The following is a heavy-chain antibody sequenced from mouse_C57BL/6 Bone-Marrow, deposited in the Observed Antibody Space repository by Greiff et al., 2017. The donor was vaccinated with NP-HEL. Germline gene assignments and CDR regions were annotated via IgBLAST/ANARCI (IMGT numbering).Heavy chain of an antibody. J-gene: IGHJ1*03. D-gene: IGHD1-1*01. CDR1: GYTFTDYY. CDR2: INPNNGGT. V-gene: IGHV1-26*01. Sequence: VQLQQSGPELVKPGASVKRSCKASGYTFTDYYMNWVKQSHGKSLEWIGDINPNNGGTSYNQKFKGKATLTVDKSSSTAYMELRSLTSEDSAVYYCARGNYGSRALYWYFDVWGTGTTVTVSS. CDR3: ARGNYGSRALYWYFDV.